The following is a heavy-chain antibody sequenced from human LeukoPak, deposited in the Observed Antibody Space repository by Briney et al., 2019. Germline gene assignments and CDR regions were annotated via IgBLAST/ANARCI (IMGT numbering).Heavy chain of an antibody. D-gene: IGHD4-11*01. CDR2: IIPIFGTA. CDR3: AITYDYSRYFDY. CDR1: GYTFTSYG. Sequence: EASVKVSCKASGYTFTSYGISWVRQAPGQGLEWMGGIIPIFGTANYAQKFQGRVTITTDESTSTAYMELSSLRSEDTAVYYCAITYDYSRYFDYWGQGTLVTVSS. J-gene: IGHJ4*02. V-gene: IGHV1-69*05.